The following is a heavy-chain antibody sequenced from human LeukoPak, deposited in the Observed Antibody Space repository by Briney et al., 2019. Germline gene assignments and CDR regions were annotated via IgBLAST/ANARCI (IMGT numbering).Heavy chain of an antibody. CDR2: ISGSGGST. D-gene: IGHD6-19*01. CDR3: AKSSSGWYDY. V-gene: IGHV3-23*01. J-gene: IGHJ4*02. CDR1: GGSISFYY. Sequence: ETLSLTCTVSGGSISFYYWNWIRQPPGKGLEWVSAISGSGGSTYYAGSVKGRFTISRDNSKNTLYLQMNSLRAEDTAVYYCAKSSSGWYDYWGQGTLVTVSS.